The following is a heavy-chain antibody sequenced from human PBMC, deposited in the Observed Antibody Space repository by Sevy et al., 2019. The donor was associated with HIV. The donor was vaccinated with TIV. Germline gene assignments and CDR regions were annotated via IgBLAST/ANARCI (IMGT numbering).Heavy chain of an antibody. CDR1: GGSISSGGYY. J-gene: IGHJ4*02. D-gene: IGHD6-6*01. CDR2: IYYSGST. Sequence: SETLSPTCTVSGGSISSGGYYWSWIRQHPGKGLEWIGYIYYSGSTYYNPSLKSRVTISVDTSKNQFSLKLSSVTAADTAVYYCARGAPREYSSSSGYYFDYWGQGTLAPSPQ. V-gene: IGHV4-31*03. CDR3: ARGAPREYSSSSGYYFDY.